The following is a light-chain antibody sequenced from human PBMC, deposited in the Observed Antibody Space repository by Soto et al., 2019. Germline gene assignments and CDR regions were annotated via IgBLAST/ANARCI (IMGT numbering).Light chain of an antibody. J-gene: IGKJ1*01. Sequence: EIQMTQSPSTRAASVGDRVTRTCRAIQNINNWWDWYQQKPGKAPKLLIYTASNLESGVTSRFSGSGSGTEFTLTICCLQPDDFSTYYGQQYTSYSRGTFGQVKKVEIK. CDR1: QNINNW. CDR2: TAS. CDR3: QQYTSYSRGT. V-gene: IGKV1-5*03.